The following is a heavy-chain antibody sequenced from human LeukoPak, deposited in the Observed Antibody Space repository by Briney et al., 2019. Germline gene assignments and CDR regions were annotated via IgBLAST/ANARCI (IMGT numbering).Heavy chain of an antibody. V-gene: IGHV4-4*07. D-gene: IGHD2-2*01. CDR1: GFTFDDYA. CDR2: IYTSGST. Sequence: GSLRLSCAASGFTFDDYAMHWIRQPAGKGLEWIGRIYTSGSTNHNPSLKSRVTMSVDTSKNQFSLKLSSVTAADTAVYYCARDRYECQLLCTPDAFDIWGQGTMVTVSS. J-gene: IGHJ3*02. CDR3: ARDRYECQLLCTPDAFDI.